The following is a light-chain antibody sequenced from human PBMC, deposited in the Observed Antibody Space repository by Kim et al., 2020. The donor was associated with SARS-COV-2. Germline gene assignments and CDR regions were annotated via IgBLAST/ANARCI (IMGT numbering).Light chain of an antibody. Sequence: EIVLTQSPVTLSLSPGERSTLSCRASQSVTSSYLGGYQQKPGQPPRLLIYGASNRATGIPDRFSGSGSGTDFTLTISRLESEDLAVYYCQQYGTSIRTLGQGTKVDIK. J-gene: IGKJ1*01. V-gene: IGKV3-20*01. CDR1: QSVTSSY. CDR2: GAS. CDR3: QQYGTSIRT.